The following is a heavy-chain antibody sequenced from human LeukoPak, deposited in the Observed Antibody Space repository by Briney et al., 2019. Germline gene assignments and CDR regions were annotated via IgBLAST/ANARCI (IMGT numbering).Heavy chain of an antibody. J-gene: IGHJ4*02. CDR1: GFTFSSYS. CDR2: ISSSYI. D-gene: IGHD6-19*01. Sequence: GGSLRLSCAASGFTFSSYSMNWVRQAPGKGLEWVSSISSSYIYYADSAKGRFTISGDNAENSLYLQMNSLRAEDTAVYYCARARSSGWYRDYWGQGTLVTVSS. CDR3: ARARSSGWYRDY. V-gene: IGHV3-21*01.